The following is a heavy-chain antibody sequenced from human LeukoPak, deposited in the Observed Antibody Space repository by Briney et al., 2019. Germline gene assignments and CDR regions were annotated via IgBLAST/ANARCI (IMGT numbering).Heavy chain of an antibody. CDR3: ARDSGGDYYYYYGMDV. CDR2: INPSGGST. CDR1: GYTFTSYY. V-gene: IGHV1-46*01. Sequence: ASVKVSCKASGYTFTSYYMHWVRQAPGQGLEWMGRINPSGGSTSYAQKFQGRVTMTRDTSTSTVYMELSSLRSEDTAVYYCARDSGGDYYYYYGMDVWGKGTTVTVSS. D-gene: IGHD5-12*01. J-gene: IGHJ6*04.